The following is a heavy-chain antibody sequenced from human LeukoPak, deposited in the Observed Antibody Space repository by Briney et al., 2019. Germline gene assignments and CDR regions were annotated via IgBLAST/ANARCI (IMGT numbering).Heavy chain of an antibody. CDR1: GFTFSSYW. CDR2: IKQDGSEK. V-gene: IGHV3-7*02. Sequence: GGSLRLSCAASGFTFSSYWMSWVRQAPGKGLEWVANIKQDGSEKYYVDSVKGRFTISRDNAKNSLYLQMNSLRAEDTAVYYCARHYYDSSGYYKGDYWGQGTLVTVSS. D-gene: IGHD3-22*01. J-gene: IGHJ4*02. CDR3: ARHYYDSSGYYKGDY.